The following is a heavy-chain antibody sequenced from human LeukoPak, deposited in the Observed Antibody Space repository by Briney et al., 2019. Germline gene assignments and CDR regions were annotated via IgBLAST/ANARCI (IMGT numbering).Heavy chain of an antibody. CDR3: ARHRGSGSYYPLYYYYGMDV. CDR2: IYPGDSDT. CDR1: GYSFTSYW. D-gene: IGHD3-10*01. V-gene: IGHV5-51*01. Sequence: GESLKISCKGSGYSFTSYWIGWVRQMPGKGLEWMGIIYPGDSDTRYSPSFQGQVTISADKSISTAYLQWSSLKASDTAMYYCARHRGSGSYYPLYYYYGMDVWGQGTTVTVSS. J-gene: IGHJ6*02.